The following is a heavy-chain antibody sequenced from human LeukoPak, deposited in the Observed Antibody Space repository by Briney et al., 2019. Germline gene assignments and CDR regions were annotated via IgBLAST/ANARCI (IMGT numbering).Heavy chain of an antibody. CDR1: GGSMSSYY. V-gene: IGHV4-4*07. Sequence: SETLSLTCTVSGGSMSSYYWSWIRQTAGKGLEWIGRIYTSGSTNYNPSLKSRVTMSVDTSKNQFSLKLSSVTAADTAVYYCARGAAAARFDPWGQGTLVTVSS. CDR3: ARGAAAARFDP. CDR2: IYTSGST. D-gene: IGHD6-13*01. J-gene: IGHJ5*02.